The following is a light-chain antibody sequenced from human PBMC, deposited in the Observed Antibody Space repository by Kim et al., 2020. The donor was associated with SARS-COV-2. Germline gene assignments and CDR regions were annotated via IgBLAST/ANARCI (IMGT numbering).Light chain of an antibody. Sequence: GPRGTVSCSGSSSNIGSNYVYWYRQLPGTAPEPLIYKNNQRPAGVPDRFSGSKSGTSASLAISGLRSEDEADYYGAAWDDSLSGRVFGGGTQLTVL. CDR3: AAWDDSLSGRV. V-gene: IGLV1-47*01. CDR2: KNN. CDR1: SSNIGSNY. J-gene: IGLJ3*02.